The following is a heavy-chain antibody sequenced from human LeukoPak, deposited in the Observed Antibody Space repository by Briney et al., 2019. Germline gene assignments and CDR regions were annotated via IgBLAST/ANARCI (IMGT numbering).Heavy chain of an antibody. D-gene: IGHD2-21*02. CDR1: GFSLSTSGVG. V-gene: IGHV2-5*02. J-gene: IGHJ5*02. CDR3: AHRRSLDCGGDCWGWFDP. Sequence: SGPTLVNPTQTLTLTCTFSGFSLSTSGVGVGWIRQPPGRALEWIAVIYWDDDNRYSPSLRSRLTITKDTSKNQVVLTMTNMDPVDTATYYCAHRRSLDCGGDCWGWFDPWGQGTLVTVSS. CDR2: IYWDDDN.